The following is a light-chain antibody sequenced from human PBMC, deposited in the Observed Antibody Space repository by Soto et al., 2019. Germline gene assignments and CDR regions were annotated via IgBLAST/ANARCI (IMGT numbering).Light chain of an antibody. CDR1: SSDVGGYHY. Sequence: QSALTQPRSVSGSPGQSVTLSCTGTSSDVGGYHYVSWYQHHPGKAPKIIIYDVNKRPSGVPDRFSGSKSGNTASLTISGLQTEDEADYYCCSYAGSYTLVFGGGNQLTVL. V-gene: IGLV2-11*01. J-gene: IGLJ2*01. CDR3: CSYAGSYTLV. CDR2: DVN.